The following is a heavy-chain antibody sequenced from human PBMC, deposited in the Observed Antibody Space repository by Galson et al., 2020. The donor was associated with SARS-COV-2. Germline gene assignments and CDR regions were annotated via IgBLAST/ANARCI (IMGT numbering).Heavy chain of an antibody. D-gene: IGHD3-10*01. CDR3: ARTPGFRGSGSGELPLRPA. CDR1: GFTFRNYW. V-gene: IGHV3-7*01. CDR2: IKQDGSDT. J-gene: IGHJ4*02. Sequence: GGSLRLPCAASGFTFRNYWMSWVRQAPGKGLEWVANIKQDGSDTYSVASVKGRFTISRDNARNSLYLQMDSLRSADTAIYYCARTPGFRGSGSGELPLRPAGGQGTLVAVSS.